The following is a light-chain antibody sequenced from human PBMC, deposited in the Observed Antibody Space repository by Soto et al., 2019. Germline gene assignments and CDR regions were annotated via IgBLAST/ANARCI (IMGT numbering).Light chain of an antibody. V-gene: IGKV3-20*01. CDR2: AAS. CDR3: QQYGSSRWT. Sequence: VSAQSPATLTLYPGERATLSCRASQSVSSNYLAWYQQKPGQAPRLLIYAASSRATGIPDRFSGSGSGTDFTLTISRLEPEDFAVYYCQQYGSSRWTFGQGTNVDI. CDR1: QSVSSNY. J-gene: IGKJ1*01.